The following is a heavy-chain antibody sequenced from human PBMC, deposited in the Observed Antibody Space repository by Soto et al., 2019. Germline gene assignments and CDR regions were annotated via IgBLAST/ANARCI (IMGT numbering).Heavy chain of an antibody. CDR3: ARELGLKNYYGSGNEYYFDY. CDR2: IYYSGST. D-gene: IGHD3-10*01. J-gene: IGHJ4*02. Sequence: SETLSLTCTVSGGSISSYYWSWIRQPPGNGLEWIGYIYYSGSTNYNPSLKSRVTISVDTSKNQFSLKLSSVTAADTAVYYCARELGLKNYYGSGNEYYFDYWGQGTLVTVSS. V-gene: IGHV4-59*01. CDR1: GGSISSYY.